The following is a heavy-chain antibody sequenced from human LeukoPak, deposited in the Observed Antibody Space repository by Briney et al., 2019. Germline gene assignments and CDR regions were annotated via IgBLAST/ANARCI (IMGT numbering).Heavy chain of an antibody. CDR2: ITWDAGST. Sequence: PGGSLRLSCAASGFTFDDYAMHWVRQAPGKGLEWVSLITWDAGSTYYADSVKGRFTISRDNAKNSLYLQMNSLRAEDTAVYYCARVRVAVAAPYYFDYWGQGTLVTVSS. CDR3: ARVRVAVAAPYYFDY. V-gene: IGHV3-43D*03. D-gene: IGHD6-19*01. J-gene: IGHJ4*02. CDR1: GFTFDDYA.